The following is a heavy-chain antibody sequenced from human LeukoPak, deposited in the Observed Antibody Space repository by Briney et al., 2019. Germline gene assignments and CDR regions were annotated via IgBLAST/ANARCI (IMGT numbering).Heavy chain of an antibody. Sequence: PGGSLRLSCAASGFTFSSYGMHWVRQAPGKGLEWVANIKQDGSEKYYVDSVKGRFTISRDNANNSLYLQMNSLRAEDTAVYYCASLKNSGWGNAFHIWGQGTMVTVSS. V-gene: IGHV3-7*01. CDR1: GFTFSSYG. CDR2: IKQDGSEK. D-gene: IGHD6-19*01. CDR3: ASLKNSGWGNAFHI. J-gene: IGHJ3*02.